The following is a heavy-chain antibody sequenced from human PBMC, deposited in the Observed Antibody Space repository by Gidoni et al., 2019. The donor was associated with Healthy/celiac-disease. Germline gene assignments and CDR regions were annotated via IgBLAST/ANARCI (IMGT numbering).Heavy chain of an antibody. V-gene: IGHV3-20*04. CDR1: GFTFDDYG. J-gene: IGHJ5*02. CDR2: INGNGGST. CDR3: AREGYDSSGYYEIYNWFDP. D-gene: IGHD3-22*01. Sequence: EVQLVESGGGVVRPGGSLRLSCAASGFTFDDYGMSWVRQAPGKGLEWVSGINGNGGSTGYADSVKGRFTISRDNAKNSLYLQMNSLRAEDTALYYCAREGYDSSGYYEIYNWFDPWGQGTLVTVSS.